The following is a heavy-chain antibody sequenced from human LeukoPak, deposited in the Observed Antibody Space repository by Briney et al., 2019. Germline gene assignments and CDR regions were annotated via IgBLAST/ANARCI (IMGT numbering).Heavy chain of an antibody. CDR1: GGSISSYY. Sequence: SETLSLTCTVSGGSISSYYWSWIRQPAGKGLEWIGHIYTSGSTNYNPSLKSRVTMSVDTSKNQFSLKLSSVTAVDTALYYCVTRGINYASNFFLDYWGQGTLVTVSS. CDR3: VTRGINYASNFFLDY. V-gene: IGHV4-4*07. J-gene: IGHJ4*02. CDR2: IYTSGST. D-gene: IGHD4-11*01.